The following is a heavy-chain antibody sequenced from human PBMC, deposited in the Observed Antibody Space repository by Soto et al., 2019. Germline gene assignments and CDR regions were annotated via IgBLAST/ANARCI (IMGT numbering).Heavy chain of an antibody. CDR2: IRSKANSYAT. D-gene: IGHD6-13*01. CDR3: TRGAPGAAAGTFDY. J-gene: IGHJ4*02. CDR1: GFTFSGSA. Sequence: EVQLVESGGGLVQPGGSLKLSCAASGFTFSGSAMHWVRQASGKGLEWVGRIRSKANSYATAYAASVKGRFTISRDDSKNTEYLQMNSLKTEDTAVYYCTRGAPGAAAGTFDYWGQGTLVTVSS. V-gene: IGHV3-73*01.